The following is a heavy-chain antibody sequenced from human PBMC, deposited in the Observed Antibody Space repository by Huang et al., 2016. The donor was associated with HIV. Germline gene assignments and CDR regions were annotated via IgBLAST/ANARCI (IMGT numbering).Heavy chain of an antibody. CDR3: ARSGFGVVITTTLDYYYMDV. CDR2: ISGYNGDT. V-gene: IGHV1-18*01. Sequence: QVQLVQSGAEVKKPGASVKVSCEASNYNFGSHGISWVRQAPGQGLEWRGWISGYNGDTKYAQKFQGRVTMTRETSTRTAYMELTSLRFDDTAVYYCARSGFGVVITTTLDYYYMDVWGTGTTVTVSS. CDR1: NYNFGSHG. D-gene: IGHD3-3*01. J-gene: IGHJ6*03.